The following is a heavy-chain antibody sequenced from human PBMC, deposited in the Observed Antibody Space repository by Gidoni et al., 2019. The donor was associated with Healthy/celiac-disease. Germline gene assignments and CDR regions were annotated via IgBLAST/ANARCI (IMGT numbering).Heavy chain of an antibody. CDR2: INPSGDST. CDR1: GYPFTSHY. V-gene: IGHV1-46*01. CDR3: ARVLTGDFNYFDY. D-gene: IGHD7-27*01. J-gene: IGHJ4*02. Sequence: QVQLVQSGAEVKKPGASVKVSCKASGYPFTSHYMHWVRQAPGQGLEWMGIINPSGDSTRYAQKYQGRVTMTRDTSTSTVYMELSSLRSEDTAVYYCARVLTGDFNYFDYWGQGTLVTVSS.